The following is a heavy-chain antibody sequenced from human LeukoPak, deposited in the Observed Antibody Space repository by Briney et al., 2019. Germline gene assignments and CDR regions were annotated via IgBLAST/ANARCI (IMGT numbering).Heavy chain of an antibody. CDR2: INPNSGGT. J-gene: IGHJ4*02. D-gene: IGHD3-10*01. Sequence: GASVKVSFKASGYTFTGYYMHWVRQAPGQGLEWMGWINPNSGGTNYAQKFQGSVTMTRDTSISTAYMELSRLRSDDTAVYYCASLWFGELSPLDYWGQGTLVTVSS. CDR1: GYTFTGYY. V-gene: IGHV1-2*02. CDR3: ASLWFGELSPLDY.